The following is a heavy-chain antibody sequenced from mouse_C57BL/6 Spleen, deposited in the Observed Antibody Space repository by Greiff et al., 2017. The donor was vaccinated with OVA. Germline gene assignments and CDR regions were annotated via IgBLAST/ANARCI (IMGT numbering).Heavy chain of an antibody. CDR3: ARNGLYGAMDY. CDR1: GFTFSDYG. D-gene: IGHD1-1*01. V-gene: IGHV5-17*01. J-gene: IGHJ4*01. Sequence: EVHLVESGGGLVKPGGSLKLSCAASGFTFSDYGMHWVRQAPEKGLEWVAYISSGSSTIYYADTVKGRFTISRDNAKNTLFLQMTSLRSEDTAMYYCARNGLYGAMDYWGQGTLVTVSS. CDR2: ISSGSSTI.